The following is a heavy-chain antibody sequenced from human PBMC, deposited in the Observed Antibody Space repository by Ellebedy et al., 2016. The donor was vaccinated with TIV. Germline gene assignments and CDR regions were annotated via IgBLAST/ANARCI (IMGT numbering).Heavy chain of an antibody. V-gene: IGHV3-23*01. CDR1: RFTFSDYV. D-gene: IGHD1-26*01. CDR3: AKLRRKKEPVNY. CDR2: ITGSGGST. J-gene: IGHJ4*02. Sequence: GESLKISCAASRFTFSDYVMCWVRQAPGKGLDCVSIITGSGGSTYYADSVKGRFTISRDNSNNTLYLQMNSLRAEDTAVDYCAKLRRKKEPVNYWGQGTLVTVSS.